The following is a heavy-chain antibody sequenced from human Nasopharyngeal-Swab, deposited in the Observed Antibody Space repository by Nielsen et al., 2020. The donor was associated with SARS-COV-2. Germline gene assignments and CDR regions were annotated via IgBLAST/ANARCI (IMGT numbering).Heavy chain of an antibody. CDR1: GYTLTELS. CDR3: ARVVTTVTNEYFDY. CDR2: FDPEDGET. J-gene: IGHJ4*02. Sequence: ASVKVSCKVSGYTLTELSMHWVRQAPGKGLEWMGGFDPEDGETIYAQKFQGRVTITSDTSASTAYMELNSLRSEDTAVYYCARVVTTVTNEYFDYWGQGTLVTVSS. D-gene: IGHD4-17*01. V-gene: IGHV1-24*01.